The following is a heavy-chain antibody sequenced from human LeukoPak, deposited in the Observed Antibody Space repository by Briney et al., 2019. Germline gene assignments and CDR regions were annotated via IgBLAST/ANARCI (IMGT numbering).Heavy chain of an antibody. Sequence: GGSLRLSCAASGFTFSSYAMSWVRQAPGKGLEWVSGISSSGSGGSTYYADSVKGRSTIPRDNSKNTLYLQINSVRAEDTAVYYCARAYSSSWYDFWGQGTLVTVSS. D-gene: IGHD6-13*01. V-gene: IGHV3-23*01. CDR3: ARAYSSSWYDF. CDR1: GFTFSSYA. CDR2: ISSSGSGGST. J-gene: IGHJ5*01.